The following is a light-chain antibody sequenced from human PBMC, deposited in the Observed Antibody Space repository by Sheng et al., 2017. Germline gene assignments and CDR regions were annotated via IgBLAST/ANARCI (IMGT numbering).Light chain of an antibody. J-gene: IGKJ4*01. CDR2: CI. Sequence: IQLTQSPSSLSASVGDRVTFTCRASQDISKSLAWYQQKPGEPLTPGLCCIHWAKWGPVKVPAAVGWDRFHLTISSLQPEDSATYICQQLNNYPLTFGGGTKVEIK. CDR1: QDISKS. CDR3: QQLNNYPLT. V-gene: IGKV1-9*01.